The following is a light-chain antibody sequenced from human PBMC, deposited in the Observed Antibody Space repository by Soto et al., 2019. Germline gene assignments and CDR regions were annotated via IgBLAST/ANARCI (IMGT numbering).Light chain of an antibody. CDR1: SSDVGGYTY. V-gene: IGLV2-14*01. J-gene: IGLJ2*01. CDR2: EVS. CDR3: SSYTRTDTVV. Sequence: QSALTQPASVSGSPGQSITIYCSGTSSDVGGYTYVSWYQQHPGKAPKLMIYEVSERPSGVSDRFSGSKSGNTASLTISGLQAEDEADYYCSSYTRTDTVVFGGGTKLTVL.